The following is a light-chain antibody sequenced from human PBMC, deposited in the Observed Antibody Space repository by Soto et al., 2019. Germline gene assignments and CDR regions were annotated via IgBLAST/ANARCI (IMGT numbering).Light chain of an antibody. V-gene: IGKV1-39*01. Sequence: DIQMTQSPSSLSASVGDRVTITGRASQSISSYLNWYQQKPGKAPKLLIYAASSLQSGVPSRFSVSGSGKYLTLTISSLQPEDFATYHCPQSYRTLRTVGQGAKVDIK. J-gene: IGKJ1*01. CDR2: AAS. CDR1: QSISSY. CDR3: PQSYRTLRT.